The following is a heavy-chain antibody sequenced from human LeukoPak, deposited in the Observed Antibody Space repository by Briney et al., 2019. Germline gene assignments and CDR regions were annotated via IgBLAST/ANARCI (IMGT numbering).Heavy chain of an antibody. Sequence: GGSLRLSCTASGFTFGDYAMSWFRQAPGKGLEWVGFIRSKAYGGTTEYAASVKGRFTISRDDSKSIAYLQMNSLKTEDTAVYYCTRRLYSGYAVVAYYYYGMDVWGQGTTVTVSS. D-gene: IGHD5-12*01. CDR1: GFTFGDYA. V-gene: IGHV3-49*03. CDR2: IRSKAYGGTT. CDR3: TRRLYSGYAVVAYYYYGMDV. J-gene: IGHJ6*02.